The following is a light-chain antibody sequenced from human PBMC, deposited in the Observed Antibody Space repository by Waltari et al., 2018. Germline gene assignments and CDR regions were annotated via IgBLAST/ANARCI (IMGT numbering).Light chain of an antibody. Sequence: DMVLTQSPLSLPVTPGEPASISCRSSLGLLHSEGHILLDWYLQKPGQSPQPLIYLGSHRASGVPDRFSGSGSGTDFTLEISRVEAEDVGVYFCMQGLQTPTFGQGTRL. CDR2: LGS. V-gene: IGKV2-28*01. CDR1: LGLLHSEGHIL. CDR3: MQGLQTPT. J-gene: IGKJ5*01.